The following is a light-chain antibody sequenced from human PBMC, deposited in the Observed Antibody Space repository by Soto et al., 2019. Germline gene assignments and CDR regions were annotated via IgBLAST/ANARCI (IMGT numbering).Light chain of an antibody. CDR2: GAS. V-gene: IGKV3-20*01. CDR1: QSLSSNY. J-gene: IGKJ1*01. CDR3: QQFLAT. Sequence: EIVLTQSPATLSLSPGERATLSCRASQSLSSNYLAWYQQKHGQAPRLLIYGASNRATGIPDGFSGSGYVTDFTLTLSRLELADYAVYYCQQFLATFGQGTKVEIK.